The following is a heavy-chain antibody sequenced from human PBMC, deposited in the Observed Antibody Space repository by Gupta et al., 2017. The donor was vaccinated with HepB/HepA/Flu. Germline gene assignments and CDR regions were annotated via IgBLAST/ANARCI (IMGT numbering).Heavy chain of an antibody. CDR2: INPSRGST. Sequence: QVQLVQSGAELKKPGASVKVPCTASGYIFTSYYIHWVRQAPGQALEWMGIINPSRGSTAYAQKFQGRVNMTSDTSTSTVYMELSSLRSEDTAVYYCARRGYCSGIGCASDYYYGMDVWGQGTTVTVSS. CDR3: ARRGYCSGIGCASDYYYGMDV. CDR1: GYIFTSYY. J-gene: IGHJ6*02. V-gene: IGHV1-46*01. D-gene: IGHD2-15*01.